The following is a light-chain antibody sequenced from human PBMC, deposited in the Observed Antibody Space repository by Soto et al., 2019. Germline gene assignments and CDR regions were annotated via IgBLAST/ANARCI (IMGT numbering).Light chain of an antibody. CDR3: QQYGSSAPIT. J-gene: IGKJ5*01. CDR2: GAS. V-gene: IGKV3-20*01. CDR1: QSVTKNN. Sequence: ESVLTQSPGTLSLSPGERSTLSCMAIQSVTKNNLNWYQQKPGQSPRLLIYGASIRATGIPDRFSGSGSETDFTLTISRLEHEDFALYYCQQYGSSAPITFGQGTRLEIK.